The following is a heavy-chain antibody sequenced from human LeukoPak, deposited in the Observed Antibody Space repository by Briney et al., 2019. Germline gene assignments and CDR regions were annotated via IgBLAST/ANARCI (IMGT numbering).Heavy chain of an antibody. D-gene: IGHD5-12*01. J-gene: IGHJ4*02. CDR2: IYYSGST. CDR1: GXSVRSGSYY. CDR3: ARVPGYSGYAPLDY. V-gene: IGHV4-61*01. Sequence: SETLSLTCTVSGXSVRSGSYYWSWIRQPPGKGLEWVGYIYYSGSTNYNPSLRSRVTISVDTSKNQFSLKLSSVTAADTAVYYCARVPGYSGYAPLDYWGQGTLVTVSS.